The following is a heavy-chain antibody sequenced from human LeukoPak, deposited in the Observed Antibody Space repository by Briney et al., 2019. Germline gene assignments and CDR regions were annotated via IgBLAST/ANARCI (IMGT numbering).Heavy chain of an antibody. Sequence: GGSLRLSCAASGFTFSSYWMTWVRQAPGKGLEWVALIRYDGSNKYYADSVKGRFTISRDNSKNTLYLQMNSLRAEDTAVYYCAKDHAVTYAYDYWGQGTLVTVSS. CDR2: IRYDGSNK. CDR3: AKDHAVTYAYDY. J-gene: IGHJ4*02. D-gene: IGHD4-17*01. CDR1: GFTFSSYW. V-gene: IGHV3-30*02.